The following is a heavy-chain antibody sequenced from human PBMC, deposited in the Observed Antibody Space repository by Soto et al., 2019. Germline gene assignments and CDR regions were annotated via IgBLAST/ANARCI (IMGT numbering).Heavy chain of an antibody. Sequence: GGSLRLSCAASGFTFSSYGMHWVRQAPGKGLEWVAVISYDGSNKYYADSVKGRFTISRDNSKNTLYLQMNSLRAEDTAVYYCAKDYSPTYYDSWSGYSTWFDPWGQGTLVTVSS. V-gene: IGHV3-30*18. D-gene: IGHD3-3*01. J-gene: IGHJ5*02. CDR3: AKDYSPTYYDSWSGYSTWFDP. CDR2: ISYDGSNK. CDR1: GFTFSSYG.